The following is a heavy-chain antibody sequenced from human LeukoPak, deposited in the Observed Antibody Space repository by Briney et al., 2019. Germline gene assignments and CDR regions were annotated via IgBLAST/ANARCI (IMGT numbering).Heavy chain of an antibody. Sequence: GGSLRLPFTAPGFPFNTYWMHWVRQVPGKGLVWVSRISGDGSKTTYADSVKGRFTISRDNARNTIYLQMNSLRAEDTAVYYCARDPGVRGVYYNYFDLWGQGALVTVSS. D-gene: IGHD3-10*01. CDR2: ISGDGSKT. CDR1: GFPFNTYW. V-gene: IGHV3-74*01. CDR3: ARDPGVRGVYYNYFDL. J-gene: IGHJ5*02.